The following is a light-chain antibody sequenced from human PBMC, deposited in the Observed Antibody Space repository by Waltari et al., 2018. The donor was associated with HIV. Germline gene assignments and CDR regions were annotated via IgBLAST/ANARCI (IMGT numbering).Light chain of an antibody. Sequence: DIVITQSPASLAVSLGVRATVTCKSSQSVLYSSNSKNFLSWYQQKPGQPPKLLIYWASTRESGVPDRFSGSGSGTDFTLTISSLQAEDVAVYYCQQYYSTPFTFGGGTKVEIK. CDR3: QQYYSTPFT. J-gene: IGKJ4*01. V-gene: IGKV4-1*01. CDR1: QSVLYSSNSKNF. CDR2: WAS.